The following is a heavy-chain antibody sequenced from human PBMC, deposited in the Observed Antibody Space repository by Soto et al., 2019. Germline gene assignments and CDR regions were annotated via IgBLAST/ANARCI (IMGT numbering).Heavy chain of an antibody. CDR1: GFDVSNTD. CDR3: ARGGSSGYVH. CDR2: INHSGST. J-gene: IGHJ4*02. Sequence: PGGSLRLSCAASGFDVSNTDMSWIRQPPGKGLEWIGEINHSGSTNYNPSLKSRVTISVDTSKNQFSLKLSSVTAADTAVFYCARGGSSGYVHWSQGTLVTVSS. D-gene: IGHD5-12*01. V-gene: IGHV4-34*01.